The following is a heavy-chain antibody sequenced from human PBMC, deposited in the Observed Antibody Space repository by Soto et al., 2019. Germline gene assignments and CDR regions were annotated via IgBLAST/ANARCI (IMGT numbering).Heavy chain of an antibody. Sequence: SETLSLTCAVYGGSFSGYYWSWIRQPPGKGLEWIGEINHSGSTNYNPSLKSRVTISVDTSKNQFSLKLSSVTAADTAVYYCARMVYAIRSESSYYYYGMDVWGQGTTVTGSS. D-gene: IGHD2-8*01. CDR1: GGSFSGYY. V-gene: IGHV4-34*01. CDR2: INHSGST. CDR3: ARMVYAIRSESSYYYYGMDV. J-gene: IGHJ6*02.